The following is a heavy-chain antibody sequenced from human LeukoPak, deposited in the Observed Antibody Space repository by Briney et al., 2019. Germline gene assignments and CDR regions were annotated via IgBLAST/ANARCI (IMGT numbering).Heavy chain of an antibody. CDR2: INHSGST. D-gene: IGHD3-10*01. J-gene: IGHJ4*02. CDR1: GGSFSGYY. V-gene: IGHV4-34*01. CDR3: ARRDTNSRLSMVRGVIVAANNHHFDY. Sequence: SETLSLTCAVYGGSFSGYYWSWIRQPPGKGLEWIGEINHSGSTNYNPSLKSRVTISIDTSKNQFSLNLSSVAAADTAVYYCARRDTNSRLSMVRGVIVAANNHHFDYWGQGTLVTVSS.